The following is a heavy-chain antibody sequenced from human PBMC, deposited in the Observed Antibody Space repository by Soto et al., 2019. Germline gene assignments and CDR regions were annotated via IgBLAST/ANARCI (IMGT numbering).Heavy chain of an antibody. J-gene: IGHJ4*02. D-gene: IGHD3-22*01. CDR2: IYYLGNT. V-gene: IGHV4-39*01. CDR1: GGSISSGSSY. Sequence: SETLSLTCTVSGGSISSGSSYWGWIRQPPGKGLEWIGSIYYLGNTYYNPSLGGRVSISVDTSKNQFSLKLSSVTAADTAVYYCAGRYYYDTWGQGTLVTVSS. CDR3: AGRYYYDT.